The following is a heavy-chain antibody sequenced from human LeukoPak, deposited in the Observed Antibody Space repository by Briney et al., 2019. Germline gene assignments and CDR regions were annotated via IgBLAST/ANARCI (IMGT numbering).Heavy chain of an antibody. D-gene: IGHD3-16*02. J-gene: IGHJ4*02. Sequence: GGSLRLSCAASGFTFSSYAMHWVRQAPGKGLEWVAVISYDGNNKYYADSVKGRLTISRDNSKNTLYLQMNSLRAEDTAVYYCARDYLWGSYRYTPLDYWGQGTLVTVSS. CDR3: ARDYLWGSYRYTPLDY. V-gene: IGHV3-30*04. CDR2: ISYDGNNK. CDR1: GFTFSSYA.